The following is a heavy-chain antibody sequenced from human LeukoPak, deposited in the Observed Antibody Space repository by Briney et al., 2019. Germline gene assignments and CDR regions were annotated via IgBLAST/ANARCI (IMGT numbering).Heavy chain of an antibody. D-gene: IGHD2-8*01. CDR1: GVTFRSVA. CDR3: AGSIGYCSNGVCAEGLHY. V-gene: IGHV3-30*11. CDR2: ISYDGNNK. Sequence: RVSCGTSGVTFRSVAMRWGRQAPGKGLEWVALISYDGNNKYYADSVKGRFSISRDNSKNTLFLQMNSLRVDDTAVYYCAGSIGYCSNGVCAEGLHYWGQGTLVTVSS. J-gene: IGHJ4*02.